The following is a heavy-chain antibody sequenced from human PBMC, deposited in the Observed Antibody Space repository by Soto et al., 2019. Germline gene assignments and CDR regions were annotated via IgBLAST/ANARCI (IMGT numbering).Heavy chain of an antibody. CDR1: GFTFISYA. D-gene: IGHD1-26*01. CDR3: ANSPIVGAPCPFDY. CDR2: ISGSGGST. J-gene: IGHJ4*02. V-gene: IGHV3-23*01. Sequence: GSLRLSCAASGFTFISYAISCGRHSPGKGLEWVSAISGSGGSTYYADSVKGRFTISRDNSKNTLYLQMNSLRAEDTAVYYCANSPIVGAPCPFDYWGQGTLVTVSS.